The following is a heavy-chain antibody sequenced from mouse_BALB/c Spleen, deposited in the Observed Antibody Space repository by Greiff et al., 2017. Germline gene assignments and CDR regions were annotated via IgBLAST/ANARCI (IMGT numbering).Heavy chain of an antibody. J-gene: IGHJ4*01. V-gene: IGHV1-54*01. CDR1: GYAFTNYL. CDR2: INPGSGGT. D-gene: IGHD2-3*01. CDR3: ARWGLLGAMDY. Sequence: QVQLQQSGAELVRPGTSVKVSCKASGYAFTNYLIEWVKQRPGQGLEWIGVINPGSGGTNYNEKFKGKATLTADKSSSTAYMQLSSLTSDDSAVYFCARWGLLGAMDYWGQGTSVTVSS.